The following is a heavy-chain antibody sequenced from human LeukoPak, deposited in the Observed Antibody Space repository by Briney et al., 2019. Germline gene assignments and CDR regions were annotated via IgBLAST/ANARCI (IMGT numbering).Heavy chain of an antibody. CDR2: IRKDESVK. J-gene: IGHJ3*01. CDR3: ARDDNYYDTSGHFFDAFTL. Sequence: GGSLRLSCAASGFTFSDYGMVWVRRAPGKGLEWVANIRKDESVKHYVDSVKGRFTISRDNAKNLLYLQMNSLRVEDTAVYFCARDDNYYDTSGHFFDAFTLWGQGTMVTVSS. CDR1: GFTFSDYG. V-gene: IGHV3-7*01. D-gene: IGHD3-22*01.